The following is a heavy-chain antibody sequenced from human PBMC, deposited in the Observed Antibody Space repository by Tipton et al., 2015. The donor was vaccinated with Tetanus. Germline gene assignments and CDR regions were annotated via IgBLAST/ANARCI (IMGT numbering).Heavy chain of an antibody. J-gene: IGHJ3*01. CDR1: GFTFSSYW. CDR3: ARGRGRGAFDP. V-gene: IGHV3-7*03. Sequence: SLRLSCAASGFTFSSYWMSWVRQAPGKGLEWVANIKQDGSAKYYVDSVKGRFTISRDNAKNSLYLQMNSLRAEDTAVYYCARGRGRGAFDPWGQGTMVTVSS. CDR2: IKQDGSAK. D-gene: IGHD2-15*01.